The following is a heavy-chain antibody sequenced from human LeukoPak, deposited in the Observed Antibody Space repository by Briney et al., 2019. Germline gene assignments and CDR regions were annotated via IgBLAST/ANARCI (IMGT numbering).Heavy chain of an antibody. Sequence: SETLSLTCTVSGGSISSYYWSWIRQPPGKGLEWIGYIYYSGSTNYNPSLKSRVTISVDTSKNQFSLKLSSVTAADTAVYYCARHNYGEDYYYYGMDVWGQGTTVTVSS. J-gene: IGHJ6*02. V-gene: IGHV4-59*08. CDR2: IYYSGST. D-gene: IGHD3-10*01. CDR3: ARHNYGEDYYYYGMDV. CDR1: GGSISSYY.